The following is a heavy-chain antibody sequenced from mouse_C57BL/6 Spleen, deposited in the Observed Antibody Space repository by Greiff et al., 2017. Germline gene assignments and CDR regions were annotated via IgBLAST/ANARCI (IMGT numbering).Heavy chain of an antibody. CDR2: IYPGDGDT. D-gene: IGHD4-1*01. CDR3: ARTGTGWYFDV. CDR1: GYAFSSSW. V-gene: IGHV1-82*01. J-gene: IGHJ1*03. Sequence: LQESGPELVKPGASVKISCKASGYAFSSSWMNWVKQRPGKGLEWIGRIYPGDGDTNYNGKFKGKATLTADKSSSTAYMQLSSLTSEDSAVYFCARTGTGWYFDVWGTGTTVTVSS.